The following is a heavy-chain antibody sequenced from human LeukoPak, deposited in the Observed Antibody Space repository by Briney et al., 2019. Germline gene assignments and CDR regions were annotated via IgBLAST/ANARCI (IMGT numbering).Heavy chain of an antibody. CDR1: GGSFSGYY. D-gene: IGHD1-26*01. J-gene: IGHJ4*02. V-gene: IGHV4-34*01. CDR3: ARDGGIIMGATTLMAYFDY. CDR2: INHSGST. Sequence: PSETLSLTCAVYGGSFSGYYWSWIRQPPGKGLEWIGEINHSGSTNYNPSLKSRVTISVDTSKNQFSLKLSSVTAADTAVYYCARDGGIIMGATTLMAYFDYWGQGTLVTVSS.